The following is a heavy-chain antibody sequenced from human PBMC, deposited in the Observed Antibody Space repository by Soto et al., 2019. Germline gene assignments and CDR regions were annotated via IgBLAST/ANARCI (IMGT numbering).Heavy chain of an antibody. V-gene: IGHV3-15*04. CDR3: ADMPVTTTADY. J-gene: IGHJ4*02. Sequence: EVQLVESGGGLVKPGGSLRLSCVGSGFTFANAWMNWVRQAPGKGLVWVGLMETNAEGGTTNYAAPVKGRFTISRDDSRDTVYLHMSSLTTEDTAVYYCADMPVTTTADYWGRGTLVTVSS. D-gene: IGHD2-2*01. CDR2: METNAEGGTT. CDR1: GFTFANAW.